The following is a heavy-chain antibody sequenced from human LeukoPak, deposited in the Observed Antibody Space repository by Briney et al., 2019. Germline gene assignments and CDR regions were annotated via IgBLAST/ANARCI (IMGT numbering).Heavy chain of an antibody. J-gene: IGHJ6*03. V-gene: IGHV4-34*01. D-gene: IGHD1-26*01. CDR1: GGSFSGYY. CDR2: INHSGST. Sequence: PSETLSLTCAVYGGSFSGYYWSWIRQPPGKGLEWIGEINHSGSTNYNPSLKSRVTISVDTSKNQFSLKLRSVTAADTAVYYCARQRKYRSYYDPSYYYYYMDVWGKGTRSPSP. CDR3: ARQRKYRSYYDPSYYYYYMDV.